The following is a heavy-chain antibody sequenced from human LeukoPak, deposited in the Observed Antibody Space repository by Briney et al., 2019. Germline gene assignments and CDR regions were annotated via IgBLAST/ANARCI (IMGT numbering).Heavy chain of an antibody. V-gene: IGHV3-23*01. CDR1: GFTFSSYA. CDR2: ISTSGGST. CDR3: AKDKGYSSGWYLLDP. D-gene: IGHD6-19*01. J-gene: IGHJ5*02. Sequence: GGSLRLSCVVSGFTFSSYAMSWVRQAPGKGLEWVSSISTSGGSTYYADSVKGRFSIPRDNSKNTLYLQMNNLRAEDTAVYYCAKDKGYSSGWYLLDPWGQGTLVTVSS.